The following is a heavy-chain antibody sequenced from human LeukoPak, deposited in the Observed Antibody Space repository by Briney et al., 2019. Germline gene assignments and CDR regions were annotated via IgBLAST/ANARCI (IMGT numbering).Heavy chain of an antibody. Sequence: SETLSLTCTVSGDSISSYYWSWIRQPPGKGLEWIGYTHYSGSTNYNPSLKSRVTMSVDTSKNQFSLKLSSVTAADTAVYYCARACSSTSCNVFGGAQDIWGQGTMVTVSS. V-gene: IGHV4-59*12. CDR1: GDSISSYY. J-gene: IGHJ3*02. D-gene: IGHD2-2*01. CDR2: THYSGST. CDR3: ARACSSTSCNVFGGAQDI.